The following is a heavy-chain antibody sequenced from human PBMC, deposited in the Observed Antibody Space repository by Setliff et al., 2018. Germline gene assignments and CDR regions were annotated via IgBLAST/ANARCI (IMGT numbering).Heavy chain of an antibody. V-gene: IGHV5-51*01. D-gene: IGHD1-26*01. Sequence: GESLKISCKGSGYSFSNFWIGWVRQMPGKGLEWMGIIYPGDSHTRYSPSFQGQVTMSADKSINTAYLQWSNLKASDTAIYYCARSLVGATHSVYFDCWGQGALVTVSS. CDR1: GYSFSNFW. CDR3: ARSLVGATHSVYFDC. J-gene: IGHJ4*02. CDR2: IYPGDSHT.